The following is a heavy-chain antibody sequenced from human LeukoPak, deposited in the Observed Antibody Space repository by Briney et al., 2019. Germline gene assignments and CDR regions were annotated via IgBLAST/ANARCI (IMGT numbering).Heavy chain of an antibody. V-gene: IGHV4-59*01. J-gene: IGHJ4*02. Sequence: SETLSLTCTVSGGSISSYYWSWIRQPPGKGLEWIGYIYYSGSTNYNPSLKSRVTISVDTSKNQFSLKLSSVTAADMAVYYCARARGYSYGGFDYWGQGTLVTVSS. CDR3: ARARGYSYGGFDY. CDR1: GGSISSYY. D-gene: IGHD5-18*01. CDR2: IYYSGST.